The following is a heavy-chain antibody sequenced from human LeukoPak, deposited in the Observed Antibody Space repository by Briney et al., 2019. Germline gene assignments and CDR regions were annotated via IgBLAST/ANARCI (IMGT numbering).Heavy chain of an antibody. CDR1: GFTFSNYW. CDR3: VRSVAVTFDP. Sequence: PGGSLRLSCAASGFTFSNYWMHWVRHVPGKGLVWVSCINTDGTTTKYAGSVKGRFNISRDNARNTLFLQMNSLRAEDTAVYYCVRSVAVTFDPWGQGTLVTVSS. D-gene: IGHD6-19*01. J-gene: IGHJ5*02. V-gene: IGHV3-74*03. CDR2: INTDGTTT.